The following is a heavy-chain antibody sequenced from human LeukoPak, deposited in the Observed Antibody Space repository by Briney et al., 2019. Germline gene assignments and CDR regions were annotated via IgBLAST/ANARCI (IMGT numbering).Heavy chain of an antibody. J-gene: IGHJ6*02. CDR3: ARVRCSGGSCYSGASGMDV. CDR1: GYTFTGYY. CDR2: INPNSGGT. Sequence: ASVKVSCKASGYTFTGYYMHWVRQAPGQGLEWMGRINPNSGGTNYAQKFQGRVTMTRDTSIGTAYMELSRLRSDDTAVYYCARVRCSGGSCYSGASGMDVWGQGTTVIVSS. D-gene: IGHD2-15*01. V-gene: IGHV1-2*06.